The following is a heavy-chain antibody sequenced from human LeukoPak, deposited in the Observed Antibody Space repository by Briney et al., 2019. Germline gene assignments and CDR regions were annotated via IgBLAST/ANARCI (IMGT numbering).Heavy chain of an antibody. V-gene: IGHV1-18*01. J-gene: IGHJ4*02. D-gene: IGHD2-2*01. CDR3: ARVGSCQYQPRFDY. CDR2: ISASNGNT. Sequence: GASVKVSCKASGYTFTRYGISWVRQAPGQGLQWRGWISASNGNTNYVQKFLDRVTMSTDTSTGTAYLDVRSLTSDDTAVYYCARVGSCQYQPRFDYWGQGTLVTVSS. CDR1: GYTFTRYG.